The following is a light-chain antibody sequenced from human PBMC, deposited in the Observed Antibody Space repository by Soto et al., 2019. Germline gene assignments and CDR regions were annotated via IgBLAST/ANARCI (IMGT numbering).Light chain of an antibody. CDR3: MQALQTVFT. V-gene: IGKV2-28*01. Sequence: DIVMTQSPLSLPVTPGEPASISCRSSQSLLHSNGYNYLDWYLQKPGQYPRLLIYLGSNRASGVPDRFSGSGSGTDFTLKISRVEAEDVRVYYCMQALQTVFTFGPGTKVDI. CDR2: LGS. J-gene: IGKJ3*01. CDR1: QSLLHSNGYNY.